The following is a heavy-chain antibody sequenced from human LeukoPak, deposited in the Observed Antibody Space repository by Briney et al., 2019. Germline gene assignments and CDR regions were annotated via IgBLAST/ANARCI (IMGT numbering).Heavy chain of an antibody. D-gene: IGHD5-18*01. J-gene: IGHJ4*02. CDR1: GFTFSSYA. CDR3: ARGGYSYGSVKDFDY. Sequence: GGSLRLSCAASGFTFSSYAMHWVRQAPGKGLEWVAVISYDGSNKYYADSVKGRFTISRDNSKNTLYLQMNSLRAEDRAVYYCARGGYSYGSVKDFDYWGQGTLVTVSS. V-gene: IGHV3-30-3*01. CDR2: ISYDGSNK.